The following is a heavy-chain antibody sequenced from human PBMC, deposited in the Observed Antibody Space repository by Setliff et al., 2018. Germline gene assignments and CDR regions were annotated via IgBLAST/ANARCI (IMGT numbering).Heavy chain of an antibody. V-gene: IGHV4-34*01. CDR1: SGSFSGYY. CDR3: ARGSIRGDSAYGLRYFDY. J-gene: IGHJ4*02. D-gene: IGHD3-10*01. CDR2: INDSGST. Sequence: SETLSLTCAVYSGSFSGYYWNWIRQSPGKGLEWIGEINDSGSTKYNPSLKSRVTLSVDSSKNQFSLWLTSVTATDTAVYYCARGSIRGDSAYGLRYFDYWGLGTLVTVSS.